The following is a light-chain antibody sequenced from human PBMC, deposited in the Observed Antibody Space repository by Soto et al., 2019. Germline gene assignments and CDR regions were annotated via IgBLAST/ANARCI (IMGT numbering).Light chain of an antibody. CDR1: QSISSY. J-gene: IGKJ2*01. CDR2: AAS. CDR3: KQSYSTQYT. Sequence: DIQMTQSPSSLSASVGDRITITCRASQSISSYLNWYQQKPGKAPKLLIYAASSLQSGVPSSFSGSGSGTDFTLNISSLQPEDFATYYCKQSYSTQYTFGQGTKLEIK. V-gene: IGKV1-39*01.